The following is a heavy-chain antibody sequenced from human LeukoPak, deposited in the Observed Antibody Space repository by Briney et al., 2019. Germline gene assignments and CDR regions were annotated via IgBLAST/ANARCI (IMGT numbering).Heavy chain of an antibody. Sequence: PGGSLRLSCAASGFTFSSYWMHWVRQAPGKGLVWVSRINSDGSSTSYADSVKGRFTISRDNAKNSLYLQMNSLRAEDTAVYYCARVRYNWNDEDYWGQGTLVTVSS. V-gene: IGHV3-74*01. CDR3: ARVRYNWNDEDY. D-gene: IGHD1-1*01. CDR1: GFTFSSYW. CDR2: INSDGSST. J-gene: IGHJ4*02.